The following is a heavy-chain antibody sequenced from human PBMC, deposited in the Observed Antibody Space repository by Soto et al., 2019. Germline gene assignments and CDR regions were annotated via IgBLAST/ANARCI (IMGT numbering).Heavy chain of an antibody. CDR3: ARDGFVHSWGEYYFDY. CDR2: ISSSSSYI. V-gene: IGHV3-21*01. CDR1: GFTFSSYS. J-gene: IGHJ4*02. D-gene: IGHD3-16*01. Sequence: GWSLRLSCAASGFTFSSYSMNWVRQAPGKGLEWVSSISSSSSYIYYADSVKGRFTISRDNAKNSLYLQMNSLRAEDTAVYYCARDGFVHSWGEYYFDYWGQGTLVTVSS.